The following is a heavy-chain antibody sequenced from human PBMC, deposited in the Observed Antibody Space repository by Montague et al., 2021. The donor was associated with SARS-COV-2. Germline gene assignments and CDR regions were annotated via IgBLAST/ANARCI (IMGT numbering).Heavy chain of an antibody. CDR3: ASPTYYYDSSGSDAFDI. D-gene: IGHD3-22*01. Sequence: SETLSLTCTVSGGSISSSSYYWGWLRQPPGKGLEWIGSIYYSGSTYYNPSLKSRVTISVDTSKNQFPLKLSSVTAADTAVYYCASPTYYYDSSGSDAFDIWGQGTMVTVSS. CDR2: IYYSGST. V-gene: IGHV4-39*01. J-gene: IGHJ3*02. CDR1: GGSISSSSYY.